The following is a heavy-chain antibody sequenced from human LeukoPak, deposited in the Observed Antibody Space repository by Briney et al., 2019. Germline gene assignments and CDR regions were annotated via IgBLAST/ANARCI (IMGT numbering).Heavy chain of an antibody. Sequence: ASVKVSCKASGYTFTSYGISWVRQAPGQGLEWMGWISAYNGNTNYAQKFQGRVTMTTDTSTSTAYMELRSLRSDDTAVYYCARARYCSGGSCIYYFDYWGQGTLVTVSS. CDR3: ARARYCSGGSCIYYFDY. CDR1: GYTFTSYG. D-gene: IGHD2-15*01. J-gene: IGHJ4*02. CDR2: ISAYNGNT. V-gene: IGHV1-18*01.